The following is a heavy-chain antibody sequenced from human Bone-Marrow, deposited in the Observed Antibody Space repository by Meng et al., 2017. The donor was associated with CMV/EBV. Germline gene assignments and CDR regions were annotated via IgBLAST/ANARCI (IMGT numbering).Heavy chain of an antibody. V-gene: IGHV3-21*01. CDR3: ARGYCSSTSCYHNWFDP. CDR1: GFTFSSYS. Sequence: GASLKISCAASGFTFSSYSMNWVRQAPGKGLEWVSSISSSSSYIYYADSVKGRFTISRDNAKNSLYLQMYSLRAEDTAVYYCARGYCSSTSCYHNWFDPWGQGTLVPVSS. J-gene: IGHJ5*02. CDR2: ISSSSSYI. D-gene: IGHD2-2*01.